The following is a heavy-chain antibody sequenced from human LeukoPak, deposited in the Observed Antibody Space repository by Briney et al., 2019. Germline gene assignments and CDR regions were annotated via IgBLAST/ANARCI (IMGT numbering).Heavy chain of an antibody. Sequence: PSETLSLTCTVSGDSFSSHYWSSVRQPPGRGLEWIGYVSYIGSTNYNPSLKSRVTISVDTSKNQFSLKLSSVTAADTAVYYCARDPTTVTKGLDIWGQGTMVTVSS. J-gene: IGHJ3*02. CDR3: ARDPTTVTKGLDI. CDR2: VSYIGST. V-gene: IGHV4-59*11. D-gene: IGHD4-17*01. CDR1: GDSFSSHY.